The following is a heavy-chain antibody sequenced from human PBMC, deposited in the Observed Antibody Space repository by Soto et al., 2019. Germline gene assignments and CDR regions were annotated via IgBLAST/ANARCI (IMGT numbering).Heavy chain of an antibody. CDR1: GGSISSYY. Sequence: SETLSLTCTVSGGSISSYYWSWIRQPPGKGLEWIGSIYYSGSTYYNPSLKSRVTISVDTSKNQFSLKLSSVTAADTAVYFCARHETLNGDYDYWGQGTLVTVSS. CDR2: IYYSGST. V-gene: IGHV4-39*01. D-gene: IGHD4-17*01. CDR3: ARHETLNGDYDY. J-gene: IGHJ4*02.